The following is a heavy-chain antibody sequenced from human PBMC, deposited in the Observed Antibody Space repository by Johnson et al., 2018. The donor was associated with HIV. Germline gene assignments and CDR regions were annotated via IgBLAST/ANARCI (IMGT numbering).Heavy chain of an antibody. CDR2: INWNGGTT. CDR1: GFTFDDYG. Sequence: EKLVESGGGVVRPGGSLRLSCAASGFTFDDYGMSWVRQAPGKGLEWVSGINWNGGTTGYADSVKGRFTISRDNAKNSLYLQMNSLRAEDTALYYCATDVYGAREWRPAFDIWGQGTLVTVSS. V-gene: IGHV3-20*04. J-gene: IGHJ3*02. D-gene: IGHD4-17*01. CDR3: ATDVYGAREWRPAFDI.